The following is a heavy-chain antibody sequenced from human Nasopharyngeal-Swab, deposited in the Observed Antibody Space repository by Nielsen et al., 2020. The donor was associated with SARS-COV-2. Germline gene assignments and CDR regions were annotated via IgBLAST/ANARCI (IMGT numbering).Heavy chain of an antibody. CDR2: INHIGST. CDR1: GGSFTTYS. D-gene: IGHD4-17*01. J-gene: IGHJ4*02. CDR3: ARGRYYGDYDY. V-gene: IGHV4-34*01. Sequence: SETLSLTCAVYGGSFTTYSWIWIRQPQGKGLEWIGKINHIGSTNYNTYNPSLNSRITISLATSKNQFSLTLTSVTAADTAIYFCARGRYYGDYDYWGQGALVTVSS.